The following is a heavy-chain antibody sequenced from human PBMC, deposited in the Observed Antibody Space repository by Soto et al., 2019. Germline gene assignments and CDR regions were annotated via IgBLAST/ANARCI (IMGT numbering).Heavy chain of an antibody. CDR3: VRVTGAERH. V-gene: IGHV3-53*01. CDR2: IYNHGQI. CDR1: GFIVSRSH. D-gene: IGHD7-27*01. Sequence: EVQLVESGGGLTQPGGSLRLSCVVSGFIVSRSHMMWVRQAPGKGLEGVSFIYNHGQINYVDPVKGRFTIARDNSKNTIYLQMNSLKVEDTAVYYCVRVTGAERHWGQGALVTASS. J-gene: IGHJ4*02.